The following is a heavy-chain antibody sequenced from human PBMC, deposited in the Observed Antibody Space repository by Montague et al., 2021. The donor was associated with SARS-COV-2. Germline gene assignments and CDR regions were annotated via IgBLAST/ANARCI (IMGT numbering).Heavy chain of an antibody. Sequence: RLSCAASGFTFSSYAMHWVRQAPGKGLEWVAVISYDGSNKYYADSVKGRFTISRDNSKNTLYLQMNSLRAEDTAVYYCARKDYYYGMDVWGQGTTVTVSS. V-gene: IGHV3-30*04. CDR2: ISYDGSNK. J-gene: IGHJ6*02. CDR1: GFTFSSYA. CDR3: ARKDYYYGMDV.